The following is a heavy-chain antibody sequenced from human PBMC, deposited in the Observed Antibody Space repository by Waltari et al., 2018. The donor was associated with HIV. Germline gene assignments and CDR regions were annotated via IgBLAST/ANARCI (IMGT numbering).Heavy chain of an antibody. V-gene: IGHV3-9*01. D-gene: IGHD3-10*01. Sequence: EVQLVASGGGVVQSGRFLRLSCAASASTFYDYATQRVRQAPRKGLEWVSGISWNRGNINYADSVKGRFTISRDNAKNSLYLQLNSLRAEDTALYYCAKDILYGSGSYIDDFYYVMDVWGQGTTVTVSS. J-gene: IGHJ6*02. CDR3: AKDILYGSGSYIDDFYYVMDV. CDR2: ISWNRGNI. CDR1: ASTFYDYA.